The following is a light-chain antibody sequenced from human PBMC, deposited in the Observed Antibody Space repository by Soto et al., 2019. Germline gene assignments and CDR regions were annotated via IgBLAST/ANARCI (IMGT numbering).Light chain of an antibody. CDR3: QQSYSTLT. J-gene: IGKJ3*01. Sequence: DIQMTQSPSSLSASVGDRVTITCRASQSISSYLNWYQQKPGKAPKLLIYAASSLQSGVTSRFSGSGSGTDFTLTISNLQPEDFATYYCQQSYSTLTFGPGTKVDIK. CDR1: QSISSY. CDR2: AAS. V-gene: IGKV1-39*01.